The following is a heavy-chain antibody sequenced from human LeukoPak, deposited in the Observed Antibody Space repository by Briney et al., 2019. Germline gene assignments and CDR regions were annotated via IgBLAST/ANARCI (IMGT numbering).Heavy chain of an antibody. CDR1: GGTFSSYA. Sequence: SVKVSCKASGGTFSSYAISWVRQAPGQGLEWMGGIIPIFGTANYAQKLQGRVTMTTDTSTSTAYMELRSLRSDDTAVYYCARGPGGRSGYYPLEDYYYYYYMDVWGKGTTVTVSS. CDR3: ARGPGGRSGYYPLEDYYYYYYMDV. V-gene: IGHV1-69*05. J-gene: IGHJ6*03. D-gene: IGHD3-22*01. CDR2: IIPIFGTA.